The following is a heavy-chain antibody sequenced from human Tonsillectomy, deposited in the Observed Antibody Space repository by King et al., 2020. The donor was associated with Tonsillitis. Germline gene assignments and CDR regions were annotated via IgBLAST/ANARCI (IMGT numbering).Heavy chain of an antibody. D-gene: IGHD4-11*01. CDR1: GASISSYY. V-gene: IGHV4-59*08. J-gene: IGHJ4*02. CDR2: IYYSGST. Sequence: VQLQESGPGLLKSSETLSLTCTVSGASISSYYWSWIRQPPGKGLEWIGNIYYSGSTNYNPSLKGRVTISVDTSKNQFSLKLSSVTAADTAVYYCARASYSNYEDYWGQGTLVTVSS. CDR3: ARASYSNYEDY.